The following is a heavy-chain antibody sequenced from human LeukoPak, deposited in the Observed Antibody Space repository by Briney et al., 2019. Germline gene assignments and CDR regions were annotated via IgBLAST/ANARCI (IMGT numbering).Heavy chain of an antibody. V-gene: IGHV1-69*05. CDR3: ARVGVAVAAPFDY. CDR2: ISPIFGTA. Sequence: SVKVSCKTSGGTFSSYAISWVRQAPGQGLEWMRRISPIFGTAIYAQKFTGRVTITTDESTSTAYMELSSLRSEDTAVYYCARVGVAVAAPFDYWGQGTLVTVSS. CDR1: GGTFSSYA. J-gene: IGHJ4*02. D-gene: IGHD6-19*01.